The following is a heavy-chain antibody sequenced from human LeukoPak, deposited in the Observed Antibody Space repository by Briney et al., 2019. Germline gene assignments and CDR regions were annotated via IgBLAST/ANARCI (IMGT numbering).Heavy chain of an antibody. Sequence: SETLSLTCAAYGGSFSDYYWSWIRQPPGKGLEWIGEINHSGSTNYNPSLKSRVTISVDMSKNQFSLKLSSVTAADTAVYYCARGVAARDMDVWGKGTTVTVSS. CDR3: ARGVAARDMDV. D-gene: IGHD6-25*01. CDR1: GGSFSDYY. V-gene: IGHV4-34*01. CDR2: INHSGST. J-gene: IGHJ6*03.